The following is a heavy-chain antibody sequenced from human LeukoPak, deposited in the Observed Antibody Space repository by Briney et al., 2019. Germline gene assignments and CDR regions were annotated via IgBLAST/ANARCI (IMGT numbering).Heavy chain of an antibody. Sequence: GASLKVSCKASGYTFTGYYMHWVRQAPGQGLEWMGWINPNSGGTKYAQKFQGRVTMTRDTSISTAYMELSRLRSDGTAVYYCARVYYYYYYMDVWGKGTTVTVSS. CDR1: GYTFTGYY. CDR2: INPNSGGT. CDR3: ARVYYYYYYMDV. V-gene: IGHV1-2*02. J-gene: IGHJ6*03.